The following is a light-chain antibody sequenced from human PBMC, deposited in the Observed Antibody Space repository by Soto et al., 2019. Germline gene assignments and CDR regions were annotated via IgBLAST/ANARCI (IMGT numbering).Light chain of an antibody. Sequence: DIVLTQSPGTLSLSPGERATLSCRASQSVSSNYLDWYQQKPGQAPRLLIYGASSRATGIPDRFSGSGSGTDFTLNISRLEPEDFEVYVCPQYLRSQLTFGGGTKVEIK. CDR2: GAS. J-gene: IGKJ4*01. CDR3: PQYLRSQLT. CDR1: QSVSSNY. V-gene: IGKV3-20*01.